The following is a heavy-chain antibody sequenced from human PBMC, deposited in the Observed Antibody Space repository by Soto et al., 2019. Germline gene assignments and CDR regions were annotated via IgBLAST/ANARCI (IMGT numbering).Heavy chain of an antibody. CDR2: INHSGST. CDR1: GGSFIGYY. Sequence: QVPLQQWGAGLLKPSETVSLTCAVYGGSFIGYYGTWIRQPPGKGLEWIGEINHSGSTNYNPSLKSRVTISADTSKNQFSLRLSSVTAADTAVYYCATLGHYDFWSGFRKGNWFDPWGQGTLVTVSS. D-gene: IGHD3-3*01. J-gene: IGHJ5*02. V-gene: IGHV4-34*01. CDR3: ATLGHYDFWSGFRKGNWFDP.